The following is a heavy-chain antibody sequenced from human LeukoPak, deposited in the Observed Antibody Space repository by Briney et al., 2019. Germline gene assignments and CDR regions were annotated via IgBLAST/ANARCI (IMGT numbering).Heavy chain of an antibody. Sequence: SGPTLSKPTHTHTLTCSFTGFAISTRGGGVGWIGQPPGKAPEWLALIYWEDDKRYRASLKSRLTITKDTAKNQVVLTMTNIDPMDTATYYCTHGESSGDYVEDYWGQGILVTVSS. CDR1: GFAISTRGGG. D-gene: IGHD4-17*01. CDR2: IYWEDDK. V-gene: IGHV2-5*02. CDR3: THGESSGDYVEDY. J-gene: IGHJ4*02.